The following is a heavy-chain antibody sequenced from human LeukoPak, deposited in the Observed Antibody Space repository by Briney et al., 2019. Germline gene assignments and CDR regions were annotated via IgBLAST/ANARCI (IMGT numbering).Heavy chain of an antibody. CDR2: IYSGGST. Sequence: PGGSLRLSCAASGFTVSSNYMSWVRQAPGKGLEWVSVIYSGGSTYYADSVKGRFTISRHNSKNTLYLQMNSPRAEDTAVYYCARRYCSGGSCYFDYWGQGTLVTVSS. J-gene: IGHJ4*02. CDR3: ARRYCSGGSCYFDY. V-gene: IGHV3-53*04. CDR1: GFTVSSNY. D-gene: IGHD2-15*01.